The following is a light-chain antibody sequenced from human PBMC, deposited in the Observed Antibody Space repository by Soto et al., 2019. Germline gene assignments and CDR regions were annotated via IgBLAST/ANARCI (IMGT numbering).Light chain of an antibody. J-gene: IGLJ3*02. CDR2: SNN. V-gene: IGLV1-47*02. CDR1: SSNIGSNY. Sequence: QLMLTQPPSASGTPGQRVTISCSGSSSNIGSNYVYWYQQLPGTAPKPLIYSNNQRPSGVPDRFSGSKSGTSASLAINGLRSEDEADYYCAALDDSLSAWVFGGGTQLTVL. CDR3: AALDDSLSAWV.